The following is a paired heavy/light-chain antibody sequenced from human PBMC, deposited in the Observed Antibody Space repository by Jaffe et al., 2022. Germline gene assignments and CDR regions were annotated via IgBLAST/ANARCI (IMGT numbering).Light chain of an antibody. J-gene: IGLJ3*02. CDR2: DVT. CDR3: CSYVGSHIWV. CDR1: SSDVGGYNY. V-gene: IGLV2-11*01. Sequence: QSALTQPRSVSGSPGQSVTITCTGTSSDVGGYNYVSWFQQHPGRAPKVMIYDVTKRPSGVPDRFSGSKSGNTASLTISGLQAEDEADYYCCSYVGSHIWVFGGGTKLTVL.
Heavy chain of an antibody. CDR3: ARPSVEVAGRIPFEY. CDR1: GFTFSSYE. D-gene: IGHD6-19*01. CDR2: ISSSGSSI. Sequence: DVQLVESGGGLVQPGGSLRLSCAASGFTFSSYEMNWVRQAPGKGLEWLSYISSSGSSISYADSVKGRFTISRDNAEKSLYLQLNSLRAEDTAVYYCARPSVEVAGRIPFEYWGQGTLVTVSS. V-gene: IGHV3-48*03. J-gene: IGHJ4*02.